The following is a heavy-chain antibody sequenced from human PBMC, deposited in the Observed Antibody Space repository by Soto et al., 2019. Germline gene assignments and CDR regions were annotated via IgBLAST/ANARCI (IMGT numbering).Heavy chain of an antibody. J-gene: IGHJ4*02. D-gene: IGHD5-12*01. CDR2: IYYSGST. CDR3: ARVWEVATPPDN. Sequence: PEETLSLTCTVSGGSISSYYWSWNRQPPGKGLEWIGYIYYSGSTNYNPSLKSRVTISVDTSKNQFSLKLSSVTAADTAVYYWARVWEVATPPDNWAQGTLVTVSS. CDR1: GGSISSYY. V-gene: IGHV4-59*01.